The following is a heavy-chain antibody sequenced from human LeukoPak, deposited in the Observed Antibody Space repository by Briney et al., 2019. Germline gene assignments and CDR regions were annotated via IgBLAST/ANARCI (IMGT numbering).Heavy chain of an antibody. V-gene: IGHV1-2*02. CDR3: AREPRAGYSYGQGIDY. D-gene: IGHD5-18*01. J-gene: IGHJ4*02. CDR1: GYTFTVYY. Sequence: ASVKVSCKASGYTFTVYYMHWVRQAPGQGLEWMGWINPNSGGTNYAQKFQGRVTMTRDTSISTAYMELSRLRSDDTAVYYCAREPRAGYSYGQGIDYWGQGTLVTVSS. CDR2: INPNSGGT.